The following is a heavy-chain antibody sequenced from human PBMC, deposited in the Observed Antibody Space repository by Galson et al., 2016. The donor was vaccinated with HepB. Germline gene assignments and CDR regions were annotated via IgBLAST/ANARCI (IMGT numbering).Heavy chain of an antibody. D-gene: IGHD4-17*01. CDR1: GFNLSSSA. J-gene: IGHJ6*04. CDR3: GRDYPTMTDRYPYHVDV. V-gene: IGHV3-23*01. Sequence: SLRLSCAASGFNLSSSAMTWVRQAPGRGLEWVSAITETGSFAYYADSVRGRFTLSRGTSKNTVYLQMNYLRADDTALYYCGRDYPTMTDRYPYHVDVWGKGTAVTVSS. CDR2: ITETGSFA.